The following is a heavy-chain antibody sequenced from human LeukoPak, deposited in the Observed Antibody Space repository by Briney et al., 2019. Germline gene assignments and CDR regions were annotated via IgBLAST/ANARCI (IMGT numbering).Heavy chain of an antibody. Sequence: ASVKVSCKASGGTFSSYAISWVRQAPGQGLEWMGGIIPIFGTANYAQKFQGRVTITADESTSTAYMELSSLRSEDTDVYYCARLPYDSSGYGMDVWGQGTTVTVSS. CDR3: ARLPYDSSGYGMDV. V-gene: IGHV1-69*13. CDR1: GGTFSSYA. J-gene: IGHJ6*02. CDR2: IIPIFGTA. D-gene: IGHD3-22*01.